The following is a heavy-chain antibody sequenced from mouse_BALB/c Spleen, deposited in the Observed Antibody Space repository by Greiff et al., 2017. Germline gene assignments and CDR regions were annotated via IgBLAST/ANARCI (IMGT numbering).Heavy chain of an antibody. V-gene: IGHV1-54*01. CDR1: GYAFTNYL. CDR3: AREVLMDY. Sequence: VQLQQSGAELVRPGTSVKVSCKASGYAFTNYLIEWVKQRPGQGLEWIGVINPGSGGTNYNEKFKGKATLTADKSSSTAYMQLSSLTSDDSAVYFCAREVLMDYWGQGTSVTVSS. J-gene: IGHJ4*01. CDR2: INPGSGGT. D-gene: IGHD2-14*01.